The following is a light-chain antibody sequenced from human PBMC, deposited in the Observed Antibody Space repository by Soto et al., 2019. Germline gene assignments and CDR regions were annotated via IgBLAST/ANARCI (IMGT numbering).Light chain of an antibody. Sequence: EVVLTQSTATMSFYPGERATLSCRASQSVSTYLGWYQQKPGQAPRLLIFEVSKRATGIPDRFSGSGSGTDFTLTISRLEPEDVAVYYCQQYGSSPLWTFGQGTKVDIK. CDR2: EVS. J-gene: IGKJ1*01. CDR3: QQYGSSPLWT. V-gene: IGKV3-20*01. CDR1: QSVSTY.